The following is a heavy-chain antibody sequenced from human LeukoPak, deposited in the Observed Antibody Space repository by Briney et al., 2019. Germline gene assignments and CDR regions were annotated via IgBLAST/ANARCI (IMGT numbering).Heavy chain of an antibody. CDR3: ARGGGWGNWNDAVDY. V-gene: IGHV4-59*01. Sequence: PSETLSLTCTVSRGSISSYYWSWIRQTPGKGLEWIGYIHNSGSTKYNPSLKSPVSISVDTSKNQFSLKVNSVTAADTAVYYCARGGGWGNWNDAVDYWGQGTLVTVSS. J-gene: IGHJ4*02. CDR2: IHNSGST. CDR1: RGSISSYY. D-gene: IGHD1-1*01.